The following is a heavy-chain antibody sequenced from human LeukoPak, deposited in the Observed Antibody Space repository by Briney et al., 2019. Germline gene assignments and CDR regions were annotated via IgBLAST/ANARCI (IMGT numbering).Heavy chain of an antibody. CDR1: GFTVSSNY. J-gene: IGHJ4*02. V-gene: IGHV3-53*01. D-gene: IGHD2-2*01. CDR3: ARVRVPAAMGEYYFDY. CDR2: IYSGGST. Sequence: PGGSLRLSCAAPGFTVSSNYMSWVRQAPGKGLERVSVIYSGGSTYYADSVKGRFTISRDNSKNTLYLQMNSLRAEDTAVYYCARVRVPAAMGEYYFDYWGQGTLVTVSS.